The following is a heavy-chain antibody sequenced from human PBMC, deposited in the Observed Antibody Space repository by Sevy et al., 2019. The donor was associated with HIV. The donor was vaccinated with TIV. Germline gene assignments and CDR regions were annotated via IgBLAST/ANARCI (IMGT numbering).Heavy chain of an antibody. J-gene: IGHJ3*01. V-gene: IGHV3-15*01. D-gene: IGHD1-26*01. CDR1: AFSFKNVW. CDR2: AKRKSDGGSI. CDR3: ATVLGAGAAGAFEF. Sequence: GGSLRLSCAGSAFSFKNVWMTWVRQTPGKGLEWVGHAKRKSDGGSIDYGSPVNGSFTISRDDSKDMSYLQMSSLKTEDTGVYYCATVLGAGAAGAFEFWGQGTMVTVSS.